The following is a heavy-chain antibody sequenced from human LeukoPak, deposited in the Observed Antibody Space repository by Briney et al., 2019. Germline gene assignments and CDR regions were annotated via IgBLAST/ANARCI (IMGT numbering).Heavy chain of an antibody. CDR3: AREPGWTIAARPFDY. Sequence: PSETLSLTCGFYGSSFSGYYWSWIRHPPGKGRDWIGEINHSGSTNYNASLKSRVTISVDTSRKQFSLKLSSVTAADSAMYYCAREPGWTIAARPFDYCGQGTLVTVSS. CDR1: GSSFSGYY. V-gene: IGHV4-34*01. J-gene: IGHJ4*02. D-gene: IGHD6-6*01. CDR2: INHSGST.